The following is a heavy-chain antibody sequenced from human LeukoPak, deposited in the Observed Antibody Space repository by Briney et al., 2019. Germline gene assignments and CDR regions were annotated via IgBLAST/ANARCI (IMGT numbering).Heavy chain of an antibody. J-gene: IGHJ4*02. V-gene: IGHV3-23*01. CDR2: VSGSGGST. D-gene: IGHD6-19*01. CDR3: ATKVAGTSHFSY. CDR1: GFTFSCYA. Sequence: PGGSLRLSCAASGFTFSCYAMSWVRQAPGKGLECVSAVSGSGGSTDYADSVKGRFTISRDNSKNTLYLQMNSLRAEDTAVYYCATKVAGTSHFSYWGQGTLVTVSS.